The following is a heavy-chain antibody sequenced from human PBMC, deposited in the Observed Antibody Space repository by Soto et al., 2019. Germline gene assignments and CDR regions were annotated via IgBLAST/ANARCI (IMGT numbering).Heavy chain of an antibody. J-gene: IGHJ4*02. CDR3: ARDLGGGIAARPSYFDY. CDR1: GFTFSSYA. CDR2: ISYDGSNK. V-gene: IGHV3-30-3*01. Sequence: QVQLVESGGGVVQPGRSLRLSCAASGFTFSSYAMHWVRQAPGKGLEWVAVISYDGSNKYYADSVKGRFTISRDNSKNPLYLQMNSLRAEDTAVYYCARDLGGGIAARPSYFDYWGQGTLVTVSS. D-gene: IGHD6-6*01.